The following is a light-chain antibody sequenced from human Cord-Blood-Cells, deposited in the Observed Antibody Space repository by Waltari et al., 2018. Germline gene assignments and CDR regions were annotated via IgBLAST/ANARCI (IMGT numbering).Light chain of an antibody. V-gene: IGKV3-11*01. CDR1: QSVSSY. Sequence: EIVLTQSQATLSLSPGERPILSCRASQSVSSYLAWYQQKPGQAPRLLIYDASNRATGIPARFSGSGSGTDFTLTISSLEPEDFAVYYCQQRSNWPPLTFGGGTKVEIK. CDR2: DAS. CDR3: QQRSNWPPLT. J-gene: IGKJ4*01.